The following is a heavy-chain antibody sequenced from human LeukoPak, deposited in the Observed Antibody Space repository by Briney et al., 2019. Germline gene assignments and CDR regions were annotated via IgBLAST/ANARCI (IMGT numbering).Heavy chain of an antibody. Sequence: SETLSLTCTVSGGSISSYYWSWIRQPPGKGLEWIGYIYYSGSTNYNPSLKSRVTISVDTSKNQFSLKLSSVTAADTAVYYCARDVADIAAAGTVRWFDPWGQGTLVTVSS. CDR1: GGSISSYY. J-gene: IGHJ5*02. CDR3: ARDVADIAAAGTVRWFDP. CDR2: IYYSGST. V-gene: IGHV4-59*01. D-gene: IGHD6-13*01.